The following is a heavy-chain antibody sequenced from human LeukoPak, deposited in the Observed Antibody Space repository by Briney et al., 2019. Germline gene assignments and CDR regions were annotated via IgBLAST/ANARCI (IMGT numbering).Heavy chain of an antibody. CDR3: ARLGSGSNY. CDR2: TYYRSKWYT. V-gene: IGHV6-1*01. CDR1: GDSVSSNSAA. Sequence: SQALSLTCAISGDSVSSNSAAWIWIRQSPSRGLEWLGRTYYRSKWYTEYAVSVKSRITINPDTSKNQFSLQLSSVNPEDTAVYYCARLGSGSNYWGQGTLVTVSS. D-gene: IGHD3-10*01. J-gene: IGHJ4*02.